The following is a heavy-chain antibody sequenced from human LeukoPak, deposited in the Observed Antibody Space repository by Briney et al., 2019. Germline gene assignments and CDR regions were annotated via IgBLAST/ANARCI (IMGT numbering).Heavy chain of an antibody. V-gene: IGHV4-59*02. Sequence: SETLSLTCTVSGGSVSTYYWSWIRQPPGKELEWIGYVSHSGNTNCNPSLKSRLTMSLDTSKNHFSLRLSSVNAADTAVYYCARAGSGWSFDYWGQGSLVIVSS. CDR2: VSHSGNT. D-gene: IGHD6-19*01. J-gene: IGHJ4*02. CDR3: ARAGSGWSFDY. CDR1: GGSVSTYY.